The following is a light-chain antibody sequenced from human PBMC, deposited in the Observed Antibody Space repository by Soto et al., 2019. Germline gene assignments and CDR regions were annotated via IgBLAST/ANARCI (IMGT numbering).Light chain of an antibody. J-gene: IGLJ1*01. CDR2: DVS. V-gene: IGLV2-14*03. CDR1: HSDVGAYKP. CDR3: SSSTTRGTRV. Sequence: QSAVTPPASVSGSPGQSITISCTGTHSDVGAYKPVSWYQHHPGKAPKLMIYDVSYRPSGVSNRFSGSQSGNTASLTISGLQPEDESDYYCSSSTTRGTRVFGTGTKVTVL.